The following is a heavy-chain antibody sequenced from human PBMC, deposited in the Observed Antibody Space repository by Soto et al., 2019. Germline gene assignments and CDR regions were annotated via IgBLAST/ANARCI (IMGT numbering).Heavy chain of an antibody. D-gene: IGHD5-18*01. J-gene: IGHJ6*02. CDR1: GGTFSSYA. Sequence: SVKVSCKASGGTFSSYAISWVRQAPGQGLEWMGGIIPIFGTANYAQKFQGRVTITADKSTSTAYMELSSLRSEDTAVYYCARDGAGDTAMVFYYYYGMDVWGQGTTVTVSS. CDR2: IIPIFGTA. V-gene: IGHV1-69*06. CDR3: ARDGAGDTAMVFYYYYGMDV.